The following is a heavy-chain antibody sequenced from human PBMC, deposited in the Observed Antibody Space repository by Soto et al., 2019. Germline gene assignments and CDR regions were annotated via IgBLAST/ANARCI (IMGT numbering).Heavy chain of an antibody. CDR3: AKLGSSGYYYDYLDY. CDR1: GFTFSSHA. J-gene: IGHJ4*02. V-gene: IGHV3-23*01. D-gene: IGHD3-22*01. Sequence: VGSLRLSCTASGFTFSSHAMSWVRKAPGKGLEWVSAISGSGGSTYYADAVKGRFTISRDNSKNTLYLQMNSLRAEDTAVYYCAKLGSSGYYYDYLDYWGQGTLVTVSS. CDR2: ISGSGGST.